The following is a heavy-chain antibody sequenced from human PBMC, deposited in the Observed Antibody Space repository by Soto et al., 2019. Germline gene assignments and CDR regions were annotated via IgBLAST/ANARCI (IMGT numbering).Heavy chain of an antibody. Sequence: GGSLRLSCAASGITFSGYWMSWVRQAPGKGLEWVANIKGDGSEKNYVDSVKDRFTISIDNAKTSLFLQMDSLRVEDTAVYYCAREGRGYCASTSCPGIWGQGTLVTISS. J-gene: IGHJ1*01. CDR2: IKGDGSEK. D-gene: IGHD2-2*01. CDR1: GITFSGYW. V-gene: IGHV3-7*01. CDR3: AREGRGYCASTSCPGI.